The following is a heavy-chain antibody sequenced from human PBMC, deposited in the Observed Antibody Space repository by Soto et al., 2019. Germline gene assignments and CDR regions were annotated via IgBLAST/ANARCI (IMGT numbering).Heavy chain of an antibody. CDR3: ARGEGGSYDY. J-gene: IGHJ4*02. V-gene: IGHV3-30-3*01. CDR2: ISYDGSNK. Sequence: QVQLVESGGGVVQPGRSLRLSCAASGFTFSSYAMHWVRQAPGKGLEWVAVISYDGSNKYYADSVKGRFTISRDNSKNTLYLQRNSLRAEDTAVYYCARGEGGSYDYWGQGTLVTVSS. CDR1: GFTFSSYA. D-gene: IGHD1-26*01.